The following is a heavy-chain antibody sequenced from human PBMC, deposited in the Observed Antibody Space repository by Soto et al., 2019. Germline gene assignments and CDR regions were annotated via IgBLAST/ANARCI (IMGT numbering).Heavy chain of an antibody. CDR2: IWYDGSNK. J-gene: IGHJ3*02. CDR1: GFSFSNYG. CDR3: TTGPGASWIRKNMGDACDI. D-gene: IGHD5-18*01. Sequence: QVQLVESGGGVVQPGRSLRLSCAASGFSFSNYGMHWVRQAPGKGLEWLAVIWYDGSNKYYEDSVKGRFTISRDNSKATLYLQMKSLGGEVTAVYYCTTGPGASWIRKNMGDACDILGQGTVVTV. V-gene: IGHV3-33*01.